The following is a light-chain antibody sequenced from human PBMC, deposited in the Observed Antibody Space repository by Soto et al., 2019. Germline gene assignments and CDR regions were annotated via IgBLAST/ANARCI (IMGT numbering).Light chain of an antibody. J-gene: IGKJ4*01. CDR1: QNVNSN. CDR2: DAS. V-gene: IGKV3-15*01. Sequence: EIVMTQSPATLSVSPGERATLSCRASQNVNSNLAWYQQKPGQAPRLLIYDASTRATAIPARFSGSGSVTALTLTISSLQSEDFAVYYCQQYNNWPLTFGGGTKVEIK. CDR3: QQYNNWPLT.